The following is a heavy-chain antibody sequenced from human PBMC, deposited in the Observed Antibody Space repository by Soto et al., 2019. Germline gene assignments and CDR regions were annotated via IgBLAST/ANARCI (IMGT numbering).Heavy chain of an antibody. J-gene: IGHJ3*02. CDR1: GGSFSGYY. V-gene: IGHV4-34*01. D-gene: IGHD5-12*01. Sequence: QVQLQQWGAGLLKPSETLSLTCAVYGGSFSGYYWCWIRQPPGKGLEWIGEINHSGSTNYNPSLKSRVTISVDTSKNQFSLKLSSVTAADTAVYYCARWGYSGYDDAFDIWGQGTMVTVSS. CDR3: ARWGYSGYDDAFDI. CDR2: INHSGST.